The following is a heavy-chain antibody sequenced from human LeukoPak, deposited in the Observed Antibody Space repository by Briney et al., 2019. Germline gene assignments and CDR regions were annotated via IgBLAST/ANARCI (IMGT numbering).Heavy chain of an antibody. CDR1: GYTFAGYY. Sequence: ASVKVSCKASGYTFAGYYMHWVRQAPGQGLEWVGWINPNSGGTNYAQKFQGRVTMTRDTSISTAYMELSRLRSDDTAVYYCARWGPTYYYGSSGYYSFDYWGQGTLVTVSS. CDR3: ARWGPTYYYGSSGYYSFDY. D-gene: IGHD3-22*01. V-gene: IGHV1-2*02. J-gene: IGHJ4*02. CDR2: INPNSGGT.